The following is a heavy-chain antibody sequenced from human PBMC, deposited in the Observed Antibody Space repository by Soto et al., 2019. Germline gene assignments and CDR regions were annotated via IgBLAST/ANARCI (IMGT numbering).Heavy chain of an antibody. D-gene: IGHD6-13*01. V-gene: IGHV3-30*15. CDR2: ISSDGGKT. CDR3: FRERLAAETYYFDY. J-gene: IGHJ4*02. CDR1: GFTFSRYA. Sequence: GGSLRLSCVASGFTFSRYAMHWVRQSPGKGLEWVSLISSDGGKTLYADSVKGRFTISRDKFRDTLYLEMSGLTPEDTALYYCFRERLAAETYYFDYWGRGTQGTVSS.